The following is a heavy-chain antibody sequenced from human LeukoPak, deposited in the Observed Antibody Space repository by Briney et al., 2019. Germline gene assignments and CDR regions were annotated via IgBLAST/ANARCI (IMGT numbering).Heavy chain of an antibody. Sequence: ASVKVSCKASGYTFTSNYIHWVRQAPGQGLEWMGMIYPRDGSTSYAQKFQGRVTVTRDTSTSTVHMELSGLRSEDTAVYYCARDQEGFDYWGQGTLATVSS. V-gene: IGHV1-46*01. CDR2: IYPRDGST. J-gene: IGHJ4*02. CDR3: ARDQEGFDY. CDR1: GYTFTSNY.